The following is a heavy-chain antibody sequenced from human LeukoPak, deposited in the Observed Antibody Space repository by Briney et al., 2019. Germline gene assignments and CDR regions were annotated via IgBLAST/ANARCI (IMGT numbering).Heavy chain of an antibody. CDR2: IREDGSQK. CDR1: GFTFSTYN. J-gene: IGHJ4*02. V-gene: IGHV3-7*01. Sequence: PGGSLRLSCAASGFTFSTYNMNWVRQAPGKGLEWVASIREDGSQKTAVDSVRGRFTISRDNAKNSLYLQMSSLRAEDTAVYYCARASGGVSGYDLYYLDYWGQGTLVTVSS. D-gene: IGHD5-12*01. CDR3: ARASGGVSGYDLYYLDY.